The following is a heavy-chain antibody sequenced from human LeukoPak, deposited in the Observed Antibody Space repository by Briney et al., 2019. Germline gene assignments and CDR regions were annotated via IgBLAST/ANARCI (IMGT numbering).Heavy chain of an antibody. CDR3: ARAYYDSSGYYDYFDY. CDR1: GGSISSGGYS. V-gene: IGHV4-30-2*01. D-gene: IGHD3-22*01. CDR2: IYHSGST. Sequence: SETLSVTCAVSGGSISSGGYSWSWIRQPPGKGLEWIGYIYHSGSTYYNPSLKSRVTISVDRSKNQFSLKLSSVTAADTAVYYCARAYYDSSGYYDYFDYWGQGTLVTVSS. J-gene: IGHJ4*02.